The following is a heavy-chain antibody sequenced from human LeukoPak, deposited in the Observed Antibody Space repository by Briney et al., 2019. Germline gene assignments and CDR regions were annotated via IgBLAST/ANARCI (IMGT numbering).Heavy chain of an antibody. J-gene: IGHJ4*02. Sequence: ASVKVSCKASGYTLTSYGISWVRQAPGQGLEWMGWISAYNGNTNYAQKLQGRVTMTTDTSTSTAYMELRSLRSDDAAVYYCARESGVGNYYDSSGYYPGDYWGQGTLVTVSS. CDR2: ISAYNGNT. D-gene: IGHD3-22*01. CDR1: GYTLTSYG. V-gene: IGHV1-18*01. CDR3: ARESGVGNYYDSSGYYPGDY.